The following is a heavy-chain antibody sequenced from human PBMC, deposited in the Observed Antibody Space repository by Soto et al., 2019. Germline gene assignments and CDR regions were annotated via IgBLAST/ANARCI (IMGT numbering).Heavy chain of an antibody. CDR2: IIPIFGSP. V-gene: IGHV1-69*13. D-gene: IGHD5-12*01. CDR3: ASRSENGYNYDFDY. CDR1: GGTFNSYA. J-gene: IGHJ4*02. Sequence: SVKVSCKASGGTFNSYAFSWVRQAPGQGLEWMGGIIPIFGSPNYAQKFQGRVTITADESTSTAYMELSGLRSDDTAVYYCASRSENGYNYDFDYWGQGTLVTVS.